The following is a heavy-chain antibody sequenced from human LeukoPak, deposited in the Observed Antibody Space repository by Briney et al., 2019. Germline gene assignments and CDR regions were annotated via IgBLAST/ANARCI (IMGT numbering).Heavy chain of an antibody. CDR2: ISYDGSNK. D-gene: IGHD3-22*01. CDR3: ARDLGSMIVVVITGAFDI. J-gene: IGHJ3*02. Sequence: GRSLRLSCAASGSTFSSYAMHWVRQAPGKGLEWVAVISYDGSNKYYADSVKGRFTISRDNSKNTLYLQMNSLRAEDTAVYYCARDLGSMIVVVITGAFDIWGQGTMVTVST. V-gene: IGHV3-30-3*01. CDR1: GSTFSSYA.